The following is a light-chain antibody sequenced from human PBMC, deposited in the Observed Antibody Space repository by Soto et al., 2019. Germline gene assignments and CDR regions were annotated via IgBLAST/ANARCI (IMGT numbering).Light chain of an antibody. CDR3: QQYKSYSALT. CDR1: QSISTW. CDR2: KAS. V-gene: IGKV1-5*03. J-gene: IGKJ4*01. Sequence: DIPMTQSPSTLSASVGDRVTITCRASQSISTWLAWYQQKPGKAPKLLIYKASSLESGVPPRFSGSGSGTEFTLTISSLQPDDFATYYCQQYKSYSALTFGGGTKVEIK.